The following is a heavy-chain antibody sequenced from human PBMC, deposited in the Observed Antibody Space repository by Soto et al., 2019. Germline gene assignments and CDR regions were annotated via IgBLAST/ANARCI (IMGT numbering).Heavy chain of an antibody. Sequence: GGPLRLSGVAPGFDFRSYEMNWVRQAPGKGLAWVSNIRANDESIYYADSVKGRVSVSRDNAKNSLFLEMNSLRVDDTAVYYCARETLRDAIDIWGQGTMVTVS. CDR2: IRANDESI. V-gene: IGHV3-48*03. CDR3: ARETLRDAIDI. CDR1: GFDFRSYE. J-gene: IGHJ3*02.